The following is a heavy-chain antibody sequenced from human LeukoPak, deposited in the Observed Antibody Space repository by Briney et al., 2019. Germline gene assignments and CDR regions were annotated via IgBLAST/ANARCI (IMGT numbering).Heavy chain of an antibody. V-gene: IGHV4-4*07. CDR2: IYTSGST. Sequence: SETLSLTCTVSGGSISSYYWSWIRQPAGKGLEWIGRIYTSGSTNYNPSLKSRVTMSVDTSKSQFSLKLSSVTAADTAVYYCARHYYDSSGYYYGHAFDIWGQGTMVTVSS. CDR1: GGSISSYY. J-gene: IGHJ3*02. CDR3: ARHYYDSSGYYYGHAFDI. D-gene: IGHD3-22*01.